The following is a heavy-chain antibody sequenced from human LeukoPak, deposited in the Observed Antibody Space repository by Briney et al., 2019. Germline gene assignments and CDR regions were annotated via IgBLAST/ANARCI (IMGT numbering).Heavy chain of an antibody. Sequence: GASLRLSCAASGFTFSSYAMIWVRQAPGKGLEWVSAITNSGGLTYYADSAKGRLTISRDNSKNTLYLQVNSLRAEDTALYYCARLAVSGSYTDSWGQGTLVTVSS. CDR3: ARLAVSGSYTDS. J-gene: IGHJ4*02. D-gene: IGHD1-26*01. CDR2: ITNSGGLT. CDR1: GFTFSSYA. V-gene: IGHV3-23*01.